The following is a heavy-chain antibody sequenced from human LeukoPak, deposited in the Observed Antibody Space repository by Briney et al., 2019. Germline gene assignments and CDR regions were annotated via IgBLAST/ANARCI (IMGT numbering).Heavy chain of an antibody. V-gene: IGHV4-61*02. CDR2: IYTSGST. CDR1: GGSISSGSYY. J-gene: IGHJ6*03. CDR3: ARLAEGLRLGELSLAYYYYYYMDV. D-gene: IGHD3-16*02. Sequence: SETLSLTCTVSGGSISSGSYYWSWIRQPAGKGLEWIGRIYTSGSTNYNPSLKSRVTISVDTTKNQFSLKLSSVTAADTAVYYCARLAEGLRLGELSLAYYYYYYMDVWGKGTTVTISS.